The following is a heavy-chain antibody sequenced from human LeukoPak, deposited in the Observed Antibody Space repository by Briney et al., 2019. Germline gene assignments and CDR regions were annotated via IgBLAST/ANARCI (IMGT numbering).Heavy chain of an antibody. V-gene: IGHV4-39*07. CDR2: IFYSGTT. CDR1: RGLITNNNYF. Sequence: SETLSLTCSVSRGLITNNNYFWGWIRQAPGKGLEWIGNIFYSGTTYYNPSLPSLKGRITILVGTSKNQFSLKLTSVSAADSAVYYCVKEELLYFGASKIRGFDSWGQGTLVTVFS. D-gene: IGHD3-10*01. J-gene: IGHJ4*02. CDR3: VKEELLYFGASKIRGFDS.